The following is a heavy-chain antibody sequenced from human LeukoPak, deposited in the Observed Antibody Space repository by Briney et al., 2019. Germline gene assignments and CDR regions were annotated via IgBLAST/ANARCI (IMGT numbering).Heavy chain of an antibody. CDR3: AGLGDGRTFDS. D-gene: IGHD2-21*01. CDR1: GGSITRSNYY. CDR2: IYYSGAT. Sequence: PSETLSLTCSVSGGSITRSNYYWGWIRQPPGKGLEWIGSIYYSGATFYNPSLKSRVTISVDTSKSQFSLNLSSVTAADTAVYYCAGLGDGRTFDSWGQGTLVTVSS. V-gene: IGHV4-39*07. J-gene: IGHJ4*02.